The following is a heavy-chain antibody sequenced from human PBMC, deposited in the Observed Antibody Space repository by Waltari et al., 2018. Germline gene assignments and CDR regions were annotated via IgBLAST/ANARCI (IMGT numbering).Heavy chain of an antibody. V-gene: IGHV3-53*01. CDR3: ARDSRGGLFFDY. CDR1: GFTVSSNY. Sequence: EVQLVESGGGFIQSGGSLRLSCAASGFTVSSNYMRWVRQAPGKGLEWVSVIFSDGRTYYADSVKGRFTISRDNSKNTLYLQINSLRAEDTAVYYCARDSRGGLFFDYWGQGTLVTVSS. J-gene: IGHJ4*02. CDR2: IFSDGRT.